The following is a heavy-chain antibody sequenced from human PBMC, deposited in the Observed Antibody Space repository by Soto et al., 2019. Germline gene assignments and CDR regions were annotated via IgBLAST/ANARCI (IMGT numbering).Heavy chain of an antibody. Sequence: SETLSLTCTVSGGSISSSSYYWGWIRQPPGKGLEWIGSIYYSGSTYYNPSLKSRVTISVDTSKNQFSLELSSVTAADTAVYYCARQQTSGWFDPWGQGTLVPVSS. CDR3: ARQQTSGWFDP. V-gene: IGHV4-39*01. CDR2: IYYSGST. J-gene: IGHJ5*02. CDR1: GGSISSSSYY.